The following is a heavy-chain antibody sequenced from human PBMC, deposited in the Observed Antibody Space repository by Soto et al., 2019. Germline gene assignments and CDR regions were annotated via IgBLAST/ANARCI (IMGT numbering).Heavy chain of an antibody. CDR2: IYYSGST. D-gene: IGHD5-18*01. Sequence: SETLSLTCTVSGGSISSYYWSWIRQPPGKGLEWIGYIYYSGSTNYNPSLKSRVTISVDTSKNQFSLKLSSVTAADTAVYYCARHTVDTAMNDYYYYMDVWGKGTTVTVSS. V-gene: IGHV4-59*08. CDR1: GGSISSYY. J-gene: IGHJ6*03. CDR3: ARHTVDTAMNDYYYYMDV.